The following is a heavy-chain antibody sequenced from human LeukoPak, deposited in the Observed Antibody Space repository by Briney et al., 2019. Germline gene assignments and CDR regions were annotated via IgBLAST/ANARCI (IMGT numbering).Heavy chain of an antibody. D-gene: IGHD6-13*01. CDR3: ARERSAAAGLDY. J-gene: IGHJ4*02. CDR2: IYYSGST. CDR1: GGSISSYH. Sequence: SETLSLTCTVSGGSISSYHWSWIRQPPGKGMEWIGYIYYSGSTNYNPSLKSRVTISVDTSKNQFSLKPSSVTAADTAVYYCARERSAAAGLDYWGQGTLVTVSS. V-gene: IGHV4-59*01.